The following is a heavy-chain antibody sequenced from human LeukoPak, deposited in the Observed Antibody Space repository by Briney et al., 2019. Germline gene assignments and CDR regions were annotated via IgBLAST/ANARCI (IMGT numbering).Heavy chain of an antibody. CDR2: ISWNSGSI. J-gene: IGHJ4*02. CDR3: ARNWGCDY. D-gene: IGHD7-27*01. V-gene: IGHV3-9*01. Sequence: PGGSLRLSCAASGFTFDDYAMHWVRQAPGKGLEWVSGISWNSGSIGYADSVKGRFTISRDNAKNSLYLQMNSLRAEDTAVYYCARNWGCDYWGQGTLVTVSS. CDR1: GFTFDDYA.